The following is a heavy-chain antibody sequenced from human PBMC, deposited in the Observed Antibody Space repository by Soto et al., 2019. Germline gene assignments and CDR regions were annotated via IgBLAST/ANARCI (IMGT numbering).Heavy chain of an antibody. CDR2: ISNNGINK. J-gene: IGHJ6*02. CDR1: GFTFSTYG. Sequence: QVQLAESGGGVVQPGRSLRLTCATSGFTFSTYGMHWVRQAPGKGLEWLAVISNNGINKYYADSGKGRFTISRDNSKETLFLQLSSLRGADTAIYSCARVIMADSTWSNFYYYTGLDVWGQGTTVTVS. D-gene: IGHD6-6*01. CDR3: ARVIMADSTWSNFYYYTGLDV. V-gene: IGHV3-30*03.